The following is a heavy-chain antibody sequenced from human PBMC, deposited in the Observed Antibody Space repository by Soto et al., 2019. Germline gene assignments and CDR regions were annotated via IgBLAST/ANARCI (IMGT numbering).Heavy chain of an antibody. J-gene: IGHJ4*02. CDR3: AKGSFYYDSSGYDPSLDY. CDR1: GFTFSSYA. D-gene: IGHD3-22*01. V-gene: IGHV3-23*01. CDR2: ISGSGGST. Sequence: GSLRLSCAASGFTFSSYAMSWVRQAPGKGLEWVSAISGSGGSTYYADSVKGRFTISRDNSKNTLYLQMNSLRAEDTAVYYCAKGSFYYDSSGYDPSLDYWGQGTLVTVSS.